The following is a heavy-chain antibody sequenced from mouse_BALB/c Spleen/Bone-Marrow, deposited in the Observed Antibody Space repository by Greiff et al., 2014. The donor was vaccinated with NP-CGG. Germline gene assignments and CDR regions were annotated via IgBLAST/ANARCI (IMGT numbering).Heavy chain of an antibody. V-gene: IGHV14-3*02. CDR1: GFNIKDTY. CDR3: ARYYYGSSYFDY. D-gene: IGHD1-1*01. Sequence: LVESGAELVKPGASVKLSCTASGFNIKDTYMHWVKQRPEQGLEWIGRIDPANGNTKYDPKFQGKATITADTSSNTAYLQLSSLTSEDTAVYYWARYYYGSSYFDYWGQGTTLTVS. J-gene: IGHJ2*01. CDR2: IDPANGNT.